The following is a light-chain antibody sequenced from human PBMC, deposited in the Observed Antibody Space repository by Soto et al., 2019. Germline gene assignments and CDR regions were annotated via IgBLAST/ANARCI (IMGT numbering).Light chain of an antibody. J-gene: IGKJ5*01. CDR1: QSVSSN. CDR2: DAS. V-gene: IGKV3-15*01. CDR3: QQYNNWPPIT. Sequence: EIVMTQSPATLSVSLGEMATLSCSASQSVSSNLAWYQQKPGQAPRLLIYDASTRATGIPARFSGSGSGTEFTLTISSLQSEDFAVYYCQQYNNWPPITFGQGTRLEI.